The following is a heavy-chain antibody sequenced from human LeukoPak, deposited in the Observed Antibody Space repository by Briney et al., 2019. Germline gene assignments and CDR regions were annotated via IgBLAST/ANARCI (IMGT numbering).Heavy chain of an antibody. D-gene: IGHD2-15*01. V-gene: IGHV3-11*01. J-gene: IGHJ1*01. CDR1: GFTFSDYY. Sequence: GGSLRLSCAASGFTFSDYYMSWIRQAPGKGLEWVSYISSSGSIISYADSVKGRFTISRDNAKKSLYLQMNSLRAEDTAVYYCTTDPGWLYFQHWGQGTLVTVSS. CDR3: TTDPGWLYFQH. CDR2: ISSSGSII.